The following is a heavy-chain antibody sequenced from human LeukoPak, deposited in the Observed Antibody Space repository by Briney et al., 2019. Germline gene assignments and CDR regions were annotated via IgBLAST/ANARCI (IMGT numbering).Heavy chain of an antibody. V-gene: IGHV3-66*01. D-gene: IGHD3-10*01. J-gene: IGHJ3*02. CDR3: ARDQGRILWFGELLSDAFDI. Sequence: SGGSLRLSCAASGFTVSSNYMSWVRQAPGKGLEWVSVIYSGGSTYYADSVKGRFTISRDNSKNTLYLQMNSRRAEDTAVYYCARDQGRILWFGELLSDAFDIWGQGTMVTVSS. CDR1: GFTVSSNY. CDR2: IYSGGST.